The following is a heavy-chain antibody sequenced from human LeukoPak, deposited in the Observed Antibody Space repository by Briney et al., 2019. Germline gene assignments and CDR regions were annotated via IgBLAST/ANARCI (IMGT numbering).Heavy chain of an antibody. Sequence: GGSLRLSCAASGFTFSSYAMHWVRQAPGKGLEYVSAISSNGGSTYYANSVKGRFTISRDNSKNTLYLQMGSLRAEDMAVYYCARDSRRHHDAFDIWGQGTMVTVSS. V-gene: IGHV3-64*01. D-gene: IGHD1-14*01. J-gene: IGHJ3*02. CDR2: ISSNGGST. CDR3: ARDSRRHHDAFDI. CDR1: GFTFSSYA.